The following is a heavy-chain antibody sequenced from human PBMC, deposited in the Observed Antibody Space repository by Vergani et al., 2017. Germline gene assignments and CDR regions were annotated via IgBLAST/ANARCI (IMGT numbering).Heavy chain of an antibody. V-gene: IGHV1-46*03. J-gene: IGHJ5*02. Sequence: QVQLVQSGAEVKKPGASVRVSCKASGFTFTSYHIHWVRQAPGQGLEWMGIINPSSESTNYAQRFKGRVTMTRDTSTSTVYMELSSLRTEDTAVYYCARDTAPTVMYGKTNSFDPWGQGTLVTVSS. CDR2: INPSSEST. CDR1: GFTFTSYH. CDR3: ARDTAPTVMYGKTNSFDP. D-gene: IGHD4-17*01.